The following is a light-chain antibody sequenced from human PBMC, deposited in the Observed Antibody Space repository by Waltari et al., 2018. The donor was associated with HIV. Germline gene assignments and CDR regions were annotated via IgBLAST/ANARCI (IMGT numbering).Light chain of an antibody. J-gene: IGLJ2*01. CDR1: NTDIGLYNL. CDR2: GVN. CDR3: SSYTNSDILL. Sequence: QSALTQPASVSGSPGQSITISCTGANTDIGLYNLVSWYPQPPDPAPHLVIYGVNTRPSGVSDRFSGSKSGNTASLTISSLQAEDEADYYCSSYTNSDILLFGGGTKLTVL. V-gene: IGLV2-14*01.